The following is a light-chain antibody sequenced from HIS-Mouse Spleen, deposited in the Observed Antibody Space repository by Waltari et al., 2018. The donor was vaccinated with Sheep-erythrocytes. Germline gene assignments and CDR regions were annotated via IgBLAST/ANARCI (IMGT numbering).Light chain of an antibody. CDR2: DVS. V-gene: IGLV2-8*01. CDR3: CSYAGSYNHV. J-gene: IGLJ1*01. Sequence: QSALTQPPSASGSPGQSVTISCTGTSSDVGGYNYVSWYQQHPGKAHQLLIYDVSRPPSGVPDRFSGPTSGNTASLTISGLQAEDEADYYCCSYAGSYNHVFATGTKVTVL. CDR1: SSDVGGYNY.